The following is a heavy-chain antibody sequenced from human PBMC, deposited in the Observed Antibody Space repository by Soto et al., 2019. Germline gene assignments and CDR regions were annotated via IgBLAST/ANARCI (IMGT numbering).Heavy chain of an antibody. CDR3: ATPAEYFQH. Sequence: EVQLVESGGGLVQPGGSLRLSCTASGFTVSGNYMSWVRQAPGKGLEWVSVIYSGGNTYYVDSVRRRFTISRDNPKNTLYLQMNSLRVEDTAVYYCATPAEYFQHWGQGTLVTVSS. D-gene: IGHD2-15*01. J-gene: IGHJ1*01. V-gene: IGHV3-66*01. CDR2: IYSGGNT. CDR1: GFTVSGNY.